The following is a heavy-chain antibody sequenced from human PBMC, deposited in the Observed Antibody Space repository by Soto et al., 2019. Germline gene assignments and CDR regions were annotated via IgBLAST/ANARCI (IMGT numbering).Heavy chain of an antibody. Sequence: KPSETLSLTCAVYGGSFSGYYWSWIRQPPGKGLEWIGEINHSGSTNYNPSLKSRVTISVDTSKNQFSLKLSSVTAADTAVYYCARFPLRDFWSGYYTRAAFDIWGQGTMVTVSS. CDR2: INHSGST. J-gene: IGHJ3*02. CDR3: ARFPLRDFWSGYYTRAAFDI. CDR1: GGSFSGYY. V-gene: IGHV4-34*01. D-gene: IGHD3-3*01.